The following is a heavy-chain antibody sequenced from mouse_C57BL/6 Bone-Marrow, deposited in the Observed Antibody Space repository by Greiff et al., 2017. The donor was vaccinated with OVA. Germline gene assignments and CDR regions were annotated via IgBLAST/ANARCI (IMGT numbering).Heavy chain of an antibody. CDR3: ACHYYAMDY. CDR1: ASLSNSYA. CDR2: IWGGGST. Sequence: QVQLKQSLPFLFSPSPLLSLPAPPSASLSNSYAVDWVRQPPGKGLEWLGVIWGGGSTNYNSALMSRLSISKDNSKSQVFLKMNSLQTDDTAMYYCACHYYAMDYWGQGTSVTVSS. V-gene: IGHV2-9*01. J-gene: IGHJ4*01.